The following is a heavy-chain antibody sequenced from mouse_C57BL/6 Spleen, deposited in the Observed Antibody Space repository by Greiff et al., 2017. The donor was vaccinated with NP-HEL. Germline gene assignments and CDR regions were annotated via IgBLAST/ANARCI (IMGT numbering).Heavy chain of an antibody. Sequence: EVQGVESGGGLVKPGGSLKLSCAASGFTFSSYAMSWVRQTPEKRLEWVATISDGGSYTYYPDNVKGRFTISRDNAKNNLYLQMSHLKSEDTAMYYCARGRYYGSSYNFDYWGQGTTLTVSS. D-gene: IGHD1-1*01. CDR1: GFTFSSYA. CDR2: ISDGGSYT. CDR3: ARGRYYGSSYNFDY. J-gene: IGHJ2*01. V-gene: IGHV5-4*01.